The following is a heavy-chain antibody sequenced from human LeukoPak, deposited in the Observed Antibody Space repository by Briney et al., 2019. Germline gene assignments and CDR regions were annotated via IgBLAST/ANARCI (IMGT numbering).Heavy chain of an antibody. CDR2: IGSSGSNI. Sequence: TGGSLRLSCAASGFTFSSNEMNCVRQAPGKGLEWVSYIGSSGSNIYYAESVKGRFTISRDNAKNSLYLQMNSLRADDTAVYYCGRDGGNDECLGYWGQGTLVTVSS. J-gene: IGHJ4*02. V-gene: IGHV3-48*03. CDR3: GRDGGNDECLGY. CDR1: GFTFSSNE. D-gene: IGHD1-1*01.